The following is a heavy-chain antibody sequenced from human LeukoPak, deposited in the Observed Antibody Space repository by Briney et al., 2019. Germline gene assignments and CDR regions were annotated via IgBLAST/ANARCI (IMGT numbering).Heavy chain of an antibody. Sequence: GGSLRLSCAASRFTFSSYGMHWVRQAPGKGLEWVAVISYDGSNKYYADSVKGRFTISRDNSKNTLYLQMNSLRAEDTAVYYCAKSLPADYFDYWGQGALVTVSS. J-gene: IGHJ4*02. V-gene: IGHV3-30*18. CDR2: ISYDGSNK. CDR1: RFTFSSYG. D-gene: IGHD2-15*01. CDR3: AKSLPADYFDY.